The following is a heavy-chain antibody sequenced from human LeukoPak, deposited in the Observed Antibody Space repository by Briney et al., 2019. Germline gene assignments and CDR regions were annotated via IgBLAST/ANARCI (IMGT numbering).Heavy chain of an antibody. Sequence: PGGSLRLSCAASGFTFSNYAMHWVRQAPGKGLEWVAIISYDGSNKYYADSVKGRFTISRDNSKNTLYLQMNSLRAEDTAVYYCAKDGSWSCTDWGQGTLVRVSS. J-gene: IGHJ4*02. D-gene: IGHD2-8*02. CDR1: GFTFSNYA. V-gene: IGHV3-30*04. CDR2: ISYDGSNK. CDR3: AKDGSWSCTD.